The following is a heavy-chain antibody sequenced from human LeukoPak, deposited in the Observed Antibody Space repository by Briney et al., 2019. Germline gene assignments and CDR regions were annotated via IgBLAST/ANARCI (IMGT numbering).Heavy chain of an antibody. CDR2: ISSSGDTT. D-gene: IGHD1-1*01. CDR3: ARGVPTGIDYFDY. J-gene: IGHJ4*02. CDR1: GFTFSDYY. Sequence: GGSLRLSCIASGFTFSDYYMGWIRQAPGKGLEWASYISSSGDTTYYADSVKGRFTISRDNAKNSLYLQMNSLRAEDTAVYYCARGVPTGIDYFDYWGQGTLVTVSS. V-gene: IGHV3-11*04.